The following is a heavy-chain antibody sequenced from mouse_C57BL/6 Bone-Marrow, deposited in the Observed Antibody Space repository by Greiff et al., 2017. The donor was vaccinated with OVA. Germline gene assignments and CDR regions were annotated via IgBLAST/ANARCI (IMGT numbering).Heavy chain of an antibody. CDR3: ARYYYMDY. D-gene: IGHD1-1*01. Sequence: VQLQQPGAELVRPGSSVKLSCKASGYTFTSYWMHWVKQRPIQGLEWIGNIDPSDSDTHYNQKFKDKATLTVDKSSSTAYMQLSSLTSEDSAVYYCARYYYMDYWGQGTSVTVSS. CDR2: IDPSDSDT. J-gene: IGHJ4*01. CDR1: GYTFTSYW. V-gene: IGHV1-52*01.